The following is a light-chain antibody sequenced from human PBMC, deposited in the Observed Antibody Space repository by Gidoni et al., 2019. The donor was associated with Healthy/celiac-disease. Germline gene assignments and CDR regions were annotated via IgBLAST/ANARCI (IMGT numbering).Light chain of an antibody. V-gene: IGKV1-39*01. CDR3: QQRYSTPPYT. J-gene: IGKJ2*01. CDR2: AAS. CDR1: QCISSY. Sequence: DIHMTQSPSSLSASVGDRLTITCRASQCISSYLIWYQQKPGKAPKLLLYAASSLQSGVPSRFSGSGSGTDFTLTISSLQPEDFATYYCQQRYSTPPYTFGQGTKLEIK.